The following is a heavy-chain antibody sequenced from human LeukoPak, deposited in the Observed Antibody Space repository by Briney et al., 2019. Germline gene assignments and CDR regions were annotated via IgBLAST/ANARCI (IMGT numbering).Heavy chain of an antibody. Sequence: GGSLRLSCAASGFTFSSYGMHWVRQAPGKGLEWVTFIRYDGSNKHYADSVKGRFTISRDNSKNTLNLHMNSLRAEDTAVYYCAKDPTHYRVWDYYETIGLSYWGQGTLVTVSS. CDR1: GFTFSSYG. CDR3: AKDPTHYRVWDYYETIGLSY. D-gene: IGHD3-22*01. CDR2: IRYDGSNK. V-gene: IGHV3-30*02. J-gene: IGHJ4*02.